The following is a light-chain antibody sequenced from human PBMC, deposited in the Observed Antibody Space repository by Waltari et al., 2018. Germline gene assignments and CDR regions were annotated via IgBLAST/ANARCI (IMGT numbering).Light chain of an antibody. CDR1: QSISSW. J-gene: IGKJ1*01. CDR2: KAS. CDR3: QQYNSYSGT. V-gene: IGKV1-5*03. Sequence: DIKITQSPSTLPASVGDRVTITCRASQSISSWLAWYQQKPGKAPKLLIYKASSLESGVPSRFSGSGSGTEFTLTISSLQPDDFATYYCQQYNSYSGTFGQGTKVEIK.